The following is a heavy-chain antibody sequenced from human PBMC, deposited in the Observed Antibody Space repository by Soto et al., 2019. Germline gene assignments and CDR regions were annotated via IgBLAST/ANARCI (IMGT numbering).Heavy chain of an antibody. J-gene: IGHJ5*02. CDR2: IYKSGST. CDR3: ARRDCSSNSCYFGFDP. V-gene: IGHV4-31*03. CDR1: GGSISSGAYY. D-gene: IGHD2-2*01. Sequence: SETLSLTCTVSGGSISSGAYYWSWIRQHPGKGLEWIGYIYKSGSTYYNPSLKSRVTISVDTSKTQLYLKLSSVTAADTAMYYCARRDCSSNSCYFGFDPWGQGTLVTVSS.